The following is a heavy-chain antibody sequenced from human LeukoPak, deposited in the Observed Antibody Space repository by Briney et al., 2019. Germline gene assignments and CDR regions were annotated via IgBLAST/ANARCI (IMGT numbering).Heavy chain of an antibody. CDR3: ARDEGDY. J-gene: IGHJ4*02. V-gene: IGHV3-66*01. Sequence: GGSLRLSCAASGFTFDDYAMHWVRQAPGKGLEWVSVIYSGGSTYYADSVKGRFTISRDNSKNTLYLQMNSLRAEDTAVYYCARDEGDYWGQGTLVTVSS. CDR2: IYSGGST. CDR1: GFTFDDYA.